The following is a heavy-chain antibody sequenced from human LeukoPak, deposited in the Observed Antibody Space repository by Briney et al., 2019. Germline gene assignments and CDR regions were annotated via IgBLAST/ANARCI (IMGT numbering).Heavy chain of an antibody. CDR1: GGSISSSSYS. D-gene: IGHD2-2*03. J-gene: IGHJ4*02. Sequence: SETLSLTCTVSGGSISSSSYSWGWIRQPPGKGLEWIGNIYYSGSTYYNPSLKSRVTISVDTSKNQFSLKLSSVTAADTAVYYCASGYCSSINCHAVDYWGQGTLVTASS. V-gene: IGHV4-39*01. CDR3: ASGYCSSINCHAVDY. CDR2: IYYSGST.